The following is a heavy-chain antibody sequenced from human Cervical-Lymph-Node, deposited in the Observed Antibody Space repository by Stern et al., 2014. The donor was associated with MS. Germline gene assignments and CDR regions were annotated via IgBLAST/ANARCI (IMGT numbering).Heavy chain of an antibody. V-gene: IGHV3-30*04. Sequence: VQLVESGGGVVQPGRSLRVSCEASGFTFSSHALHWVRQAPGKGLEWVAVISSDGRNALYADSVKVRFIISIDNSKNTLYLHMNSLRLEDTAVYDCARVHAAFREDGIFDYWGQGTLVTVSS. J-gene: IGHJ4*02. CDR2: ISSDGRNA. CDR3: ARVHAAFREDGIFDY. D-gene: IGHD2-2*01. CDR1: GFTFSSHA.